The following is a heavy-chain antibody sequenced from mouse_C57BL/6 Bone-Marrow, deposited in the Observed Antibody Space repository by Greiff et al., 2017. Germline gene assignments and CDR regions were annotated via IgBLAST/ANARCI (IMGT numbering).Heavy chain of an antibody. CDR3: ASSYYGYEDFGH. CDR2: INPYNGDT. J-gene: IGHJ2*01. Sequence: VQLQQSGPELVKPGDSVKISCKASGYSFTGYFMNWVMQSHGKSLEWIGRINPYNGDTFYNQKFKGKATLTVDKSSSTAHMELRSLTSEDSAVYYCASSYYGYEDFGHWGQGTTLTVSS. CDR1: GYSFTGYF. D-gene: IGHD2-9*01. V-gene: IGHV1-20*01.